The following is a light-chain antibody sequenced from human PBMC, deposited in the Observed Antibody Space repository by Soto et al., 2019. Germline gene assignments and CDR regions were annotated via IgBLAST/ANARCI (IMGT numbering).Light chain of an antibody. V-gene: IGKV3-11*01. CDR1: QSVTSF. Sequence: PGERATLSCRASQSVTSFLAWYPQKPGQPPRLLMYDVSNRATGIPARFSGSGSGTDFTLTISSLEPEDFAVYYCQQRSNWPLTFGGGTKVEIK. CDR2: DVS. J-gene: IGKJ4*01. CDR3: QQRSNWPLT.